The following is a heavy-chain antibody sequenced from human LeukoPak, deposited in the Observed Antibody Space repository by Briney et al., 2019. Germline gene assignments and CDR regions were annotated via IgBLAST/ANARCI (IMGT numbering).Heavy chain of an antibody. CDR3: ARATFYSSSWYSGSVDV. D-gene: IGHD6-13*01. J-gene: IGHJ6*02. CDR2: INSDGRST. Sequence: PGGSLRLSCAASGFTFSSYGMHWVRQAPGKGLVWVSRINSDGRSTSYADSVKGRFTISRDNAKNTPYLQMNSLRAEDTAVYYCARATFYSSSWYSGSVDVWGQGTTVTASS. CDR1: GFTFSSYG. V-gene: IGHV3-74*01.